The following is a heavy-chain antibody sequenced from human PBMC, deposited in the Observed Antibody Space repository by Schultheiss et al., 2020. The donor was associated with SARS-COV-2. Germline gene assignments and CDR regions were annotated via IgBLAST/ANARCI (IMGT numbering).Heavy chain of an antibody. V-gene: IGHV4-34*01. Sequence: SETLSLTCAVYGGSFSGYYWSWIRQPPGKGLEWIGEINHSGSTYYNPSLKSRVTISVDTSKNQFSLKLSSVTAADTAVYYCARDLGSYSSSWYRYFDLWGRGTLVTVSS. D-gene: IGHD6-13*01. CDR3: ARDLGSYSSSWYRYFDL. CDR2: INHSGST. J-gene: IGHJ2*01. CDR1: GGSFSGYY.